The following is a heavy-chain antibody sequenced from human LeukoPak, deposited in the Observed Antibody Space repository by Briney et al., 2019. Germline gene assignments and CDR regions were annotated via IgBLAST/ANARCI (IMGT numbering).Heavy chain of an antibody. V-gene: IGHV1-2*02. CDR1: GYTFTGYY. CDR2: INPNSGGT. J-gene: IGHJ6*03. D-gene: IGHD1-7*01. CDR3: ACSSGTGTTRNYYYYMDV. Sequence: ASVKVSCKASGYTFTGYYFHWVRQAPRQGLEWLGWINPNSGGTNYAQKFQGRVTMTWDTSITTAYMELRGLRSDDTAVYYCACSSGTGTTRNYYYYMDVWGKGATVTVSS.